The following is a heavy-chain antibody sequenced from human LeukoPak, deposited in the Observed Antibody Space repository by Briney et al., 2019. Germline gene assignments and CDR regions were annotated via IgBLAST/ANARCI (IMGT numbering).Heavy chain of an antibody. J-gene: IGHJ4*02. D-gene: IGHD6-6*01. CDR1: GFTVSSNY. CDR3: ARQNGQLVNY. Sequence: PGGSLRLSCAASGFTVSSNYMSWVRQAPGKGLEWVSVIYSGGRTYYADSVKGRFTISSHNSKNTLYLQMNSLRAEDTAVYYCARQNGQLVNYWGQGILVTVSS. CDR2: IYSGGRT. V-gene: IGHV3-53*04.